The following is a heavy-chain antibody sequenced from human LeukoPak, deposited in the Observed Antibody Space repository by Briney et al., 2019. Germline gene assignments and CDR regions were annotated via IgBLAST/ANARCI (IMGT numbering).Heavy chain of an antibody. D-gene: IGHD6-19*01. CDR1: GYTFTGYY. CDR2: INPNSGGT. J-gene: IGHJ4*02. Sequence: ASVKVSCKASGYTFTGYYMHWVRQAPGQGLEWMGWINPNSGGTNYAQKFQGRVTMTRDTSISTAYMELSRLRSDDTAVYYCARDWAAVVGTDYWGQGTLVTVSS. V-gene: IGHV1-2*02. CDR3: ARDWAAVVGTDY.